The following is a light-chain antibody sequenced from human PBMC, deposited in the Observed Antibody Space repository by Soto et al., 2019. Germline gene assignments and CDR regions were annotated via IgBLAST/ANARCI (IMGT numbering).Light chain of an antibody. V-gene: IGKV1-5*03. J-gene: IGKJ4*02. Sequence: DIQMTQSPSTLTASLGDRVTITCRASQSVSIWLAWYQQKPGQAPKLLIHEASTLENGVPSRFSGSGSGTDFTLTISSLQPDDFAIYYCHQYDIYPVTFGGGTKVEIK. CDR3: HQYDIYPVT. CDR2: EAS. CDR1: QSVSIW.